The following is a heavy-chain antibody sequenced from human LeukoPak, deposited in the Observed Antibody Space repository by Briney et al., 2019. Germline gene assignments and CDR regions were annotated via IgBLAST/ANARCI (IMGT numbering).Heavy chain of an antibody. CDR2: IYSGGST. Sequence: GGSLRLSCAASGFTVSSNYMSWVRQAPGKGLEWVSVIYSGGSTYYADSVKGRFTTSRDNSKNTLYLQMNSLRAEDTAVYYCARGAIGGYSYGSDYWGQGTLVTVSS. J-gene: IGHJ4*02. CDR1: GFTVSSNY. D-gene: IGHD5-18*01. CDR3: ARGAIGGYSYGSDY. V-gene: IGHV3-66*01.